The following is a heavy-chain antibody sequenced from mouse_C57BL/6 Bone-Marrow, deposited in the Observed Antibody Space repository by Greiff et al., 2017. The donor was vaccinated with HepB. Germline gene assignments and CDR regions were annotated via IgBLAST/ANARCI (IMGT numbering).Heavy chain of an antibody. CDR2: ISDGGSYT. D-gene: IGHD1-1*01. CDR3: ARVHYYGSSPWYFDV. Sequence: DVQLVESGGGLVKPGGSLKLSCAASGFTFSSYAMSWVRQTPEKRLEWVATISDGGSYTYYPDNVKGRFTISRDNAKNNLYLQMSHLKSEDTAMYYCARVHYYGSSPWYFDVWGTGTTVTVSS. J-gene: IGHJ1*03. CDR1: GFTFSSYA. V-gene: IGHV5-4*01.